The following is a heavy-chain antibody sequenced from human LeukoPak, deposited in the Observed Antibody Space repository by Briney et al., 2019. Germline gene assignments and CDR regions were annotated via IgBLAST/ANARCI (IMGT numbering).Heavy chain of an antibody. V-gene: IGHV5-51*01. CDR1: GYSFTSHW. Sequence: GESLKISCKGSGYSFTSHWIDWVRQMPGKGLEWMGIIYPGDSDTRYSPSFQGQVTISADKSISTAYLQWSSLKASDTAMYYCAGGYCSGGSCYDAFDIWGQGTMVTVSS. CDR3: AGGYCSGGSCYDAFDI. CDR2: IYPGDSDT. D-gene: IGHD2-15*01. J-gene: IGHJ3*02.